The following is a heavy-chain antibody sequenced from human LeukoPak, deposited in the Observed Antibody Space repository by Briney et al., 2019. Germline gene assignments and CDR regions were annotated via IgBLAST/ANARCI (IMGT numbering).Heavy chain of an antibody. D-gene: IGHD3-10*01. CDR3: ARSRRGPALIPYRSGSYWYYFDY. Sequence: PSETLSLTCTVSGGSISSYYWSWIRQPPGKGLEWIGYIYYSGSTNYNPSLKSRVTIPVDTSKNQFSLKLSSVTAADTAVYYCARSRRGPALIPYRSGSYWYYFDYWGQGTLVTVSS. V-gene: IGHV4-59*01. CDR2: IYYSGST. J-gene: IGHJ4*02. CDR1: GGSISSYY.